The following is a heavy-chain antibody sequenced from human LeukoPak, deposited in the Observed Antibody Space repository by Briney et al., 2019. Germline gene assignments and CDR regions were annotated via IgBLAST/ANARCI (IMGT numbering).Heavy chain of an antibody. CDR2: ISSSSSYI. Sequence: GGSLRLSCAASGFTFDDYAMHWVRQAPGKGLEWVSSISSSSSYIYYADSVKGRFTISRDNAKNSLYLQMNSLRAEDTALYHCARARTPGDSSGYGAFDIWGQGTMVTVSS. V-gene: IGHV3-21*04. CDR1: GFTFDDYA. CDR3: ARARTPGDSSGYGAFDI. J-gene: IGHJ3*02. D-gene: IGHD3-22*01.